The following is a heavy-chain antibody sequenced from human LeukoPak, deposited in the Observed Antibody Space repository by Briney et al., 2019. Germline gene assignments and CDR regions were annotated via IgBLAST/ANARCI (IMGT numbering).Heavy chain of an antibody. CDR3: ASDGWVLLSGGFDY. CDR2: IKQDGSEK. Sequence: GGSRRLSCAASGFTFRSYWMSWGRQAPGKGLGWVAKIKQDGSEKYYADSVKGRFTISRDNAKSSLYLQMNSLRAEDTAVYYCASDGWVLLSGGFDYWGQGTLVTVSS. J-gene: IGHJ4*02. D-gene: IGHD1-26*01. CDR1: GFTFRSYW. V-gene: IGHV3-7*03.